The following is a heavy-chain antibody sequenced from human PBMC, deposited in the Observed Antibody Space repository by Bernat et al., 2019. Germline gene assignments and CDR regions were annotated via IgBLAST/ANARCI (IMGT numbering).Heavy chain of an antibody. J-gene: IGHJ5*02. CDR3: AGRPARGRFDP. CDR1: GGAISDSTYY. CDR2: IYYSGST. D-gene: IGHD3-10*01. V-gene: IGHV4-39*01. Sequence: QLQLQESGPGLVKPSETLSLTCTVSGGAISDSTYYWLWIRQPPGKGLEWVGTIYYSGSTYYNPSLKSRVTISVDTSKHQFSLTLISVTAADTAVYYCAGRPARGRFDPWGQGTLVTVSS.